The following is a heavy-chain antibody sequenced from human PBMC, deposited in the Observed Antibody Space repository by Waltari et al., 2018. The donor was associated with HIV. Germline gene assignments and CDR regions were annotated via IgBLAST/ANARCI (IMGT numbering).Heavy chain of an antibody. J-gene: IGHJ4*02. CDR1: GGSISSSSYY. CDR2: IYYSGST. V-gene: IGHV4-39*01. CDR3: ARLEIDNSGYYYDDH. D-gene: IGHD3-22*01. Sequence: QLQLQESGPGLVKPSETLSLTCTVSGGSISSSSYYWGWIRQPPGKGLEWIGNIYYSGSTYYSPSLKSRVTMSVDTSKNQFSLKLSSVTAADTAVYYCARLEIDNSGYYYDDHWGQGTRVTVSS.